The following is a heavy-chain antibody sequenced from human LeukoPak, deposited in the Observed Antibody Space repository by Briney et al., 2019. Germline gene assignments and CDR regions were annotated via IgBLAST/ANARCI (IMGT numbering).Heavy chain of an antibody. CDR1: GYSFTSYW. CDR3: ARQMDYDFWSGYYKGGDNWFDP. CDR2: IYPGDSDT. J-gene: IGHJ5*02. Sequence: GESLQISCKGSGYSFTSYWIGWVRQMPGKGLEWMGIIYPGDSDTRYSPSFQGQVTISADKSISTAYLQWSSLKASDTAMYYCARQMDYDFWSGYYKGGDNWFDPWGQGTLVTVSS. D-gene: IGHD3-3*01. V-gene: IGHV5-51*01.